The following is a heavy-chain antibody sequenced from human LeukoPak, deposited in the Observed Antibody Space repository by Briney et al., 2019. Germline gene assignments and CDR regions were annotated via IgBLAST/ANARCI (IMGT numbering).Heavy chain of an antibody. CDR2: IRYDGSNK. Sequence: PGGSLRLSCAASGFTFSSYGVHWVRQAPGKGLEWVAFIRYDGSNKYHADSVKGRFTISRDNSKNTLYLQMGSLRAEDMAVYYCARGLHYFDYWGQGTLVTVSS. D-gene: IGHD5-24*01. V-gene: IGHV3-30*02. CDR3: ARGLHYFDY. CDR1: GFTFSSYG. J-gene: IGHJ4*02.